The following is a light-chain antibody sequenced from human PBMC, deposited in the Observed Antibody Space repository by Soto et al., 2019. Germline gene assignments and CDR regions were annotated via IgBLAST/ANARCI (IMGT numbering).Light chain of an antibody. V-gene: IGKV1-5*01. CDR3: QHFDT. CDR1: QSISSW. J-gene: IGKJ2*01. Sequence: DIQMTQSPSTLSASVGDRVTISCRASQSISSWLAWYQQKPGKAPKLLIYDASSLESGVPSRFSGSGSGTVFTLTISSLQPDHFATYYCQHFDTFGQGTKLEIK. CDR2: DAS.